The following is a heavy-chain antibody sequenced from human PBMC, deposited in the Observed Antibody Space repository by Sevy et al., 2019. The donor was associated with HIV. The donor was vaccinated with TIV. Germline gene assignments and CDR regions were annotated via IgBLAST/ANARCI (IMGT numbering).Heavy chain of an antibody. V-gene: IGHV1-69*06. CDR2: IIPLLGTT. D-gene: IGHD6-19*01. CDR3: VRGGGNGWYYFDY. Sequence: ASVKVSCKASGGTFTTSGISWVRQVPGQGLEWMGGIIPLLGTTNYAQKFQSRVTITADKSTNTAYMELSSLRSEDTALYYCVRGGGNGWYYFDYWGQETLVTVSS. CDR1: GGTFTTSG. J-gene: IGHJ4*02.